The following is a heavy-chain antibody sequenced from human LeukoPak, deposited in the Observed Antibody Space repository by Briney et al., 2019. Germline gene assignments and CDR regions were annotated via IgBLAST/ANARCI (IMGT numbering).Heavy chain of an antibody. CDR2: LSGSGGST. V-gene: IGHV3-23*01. Sequence: GGSLRLSCAASGFSLSSYGMTWVRQAPGKGLEWVSTLSGSGGSTYYADSVKGRFTISRDNSKNTLYLQMNSLRAEDTAVYYCAKGGLWFGEFLDYWGQGTLVTVSS. CDR1: GFSLSSYG. D-gene: IGHD3-10*01. J-gene: IGHJ4*02. CDR3: AKGGLWFGEFLDY.